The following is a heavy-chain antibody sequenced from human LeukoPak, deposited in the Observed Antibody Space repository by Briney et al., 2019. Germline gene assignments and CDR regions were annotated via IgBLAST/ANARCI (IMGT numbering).Heavy chain of an antibody. D-gene: IGHD6-19*01. CDR2: ISWNSGSI. Sequence: GGSLRLSCAASGFTFDDYAMHWVRQAPGKGLEWVSGISWNSGSIGYADSVKGRFTISRDNAKNSLYLQMNSLRAEDMALYYCAKASIAVVVPEAFDIWGQGTMVTVSS. CDR3: AKASIAVVVPEAFDI. V-gene: IGHV3-9*03. J-gene: IGHJ3*02. CDR1: GFTFDDYA.